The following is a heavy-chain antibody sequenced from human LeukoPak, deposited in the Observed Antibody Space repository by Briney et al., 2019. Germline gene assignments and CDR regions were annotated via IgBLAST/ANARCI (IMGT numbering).Heavy chain of an antibody. D-gene: IGHD1-26*01. V-gene: IGHV4-39*01. CDR3: ALSGSYAPFDY. Sequence: KPSETLSLTCTVSGGSISSSSHCWGWIRQPPGKGLEWIGNIYYGGSTYYSPSLKSRVTISVDTSKNQFSLKLSSVTAADTAVYYCALSGSYAPFDYWGQGTLVTVSS. CDR2: IYYGGST. CDR1: GGSISSSSHC. J-gene: IGHJ4*02.